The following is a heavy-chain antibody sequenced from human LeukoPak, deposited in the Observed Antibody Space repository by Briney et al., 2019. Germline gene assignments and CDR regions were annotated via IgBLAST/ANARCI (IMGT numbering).Heavy chain of an antibody. CDR3: ARSTGSTMFIDY. V-gene: IGHV4-59*01. CDR1: GGSISPYY. Sequence: PSETLSLTCTVSGGSISPYYWSWIRQPPGKGLEWLGYIYYSGNTEYKPSLKSRVAMSVDTSKNQFSLRLSSETAADTAVYYCARSTGSTMFIDYWGQGTLVTVSS. D-gene: IGHD3-10*02. J-gene: IGHJ4*02. CDR2: IYYSGNT.